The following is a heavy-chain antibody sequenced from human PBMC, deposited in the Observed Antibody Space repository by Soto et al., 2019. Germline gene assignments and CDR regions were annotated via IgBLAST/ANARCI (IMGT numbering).Heavy chain of an antibody. CDR2: IKSKTDGGTT. J-gene: IGHJ4*02. V-gene: IGHV3-15*01. CDR3: TTVGEATVTRYYFDY. D-gene: IGHD4-4*01. Sequence: GGSLRLSCAASGFTFSNAWMSWVRQAPGKGLEWVGRIKSKTDGGTTDYAAPVKGRFTISRDDSKNTLFLQMNSLKTEDTAVYYCTTVGEATVTRYYFDYWGQGTLVTVSS. CDR1: GFTFSNAW.